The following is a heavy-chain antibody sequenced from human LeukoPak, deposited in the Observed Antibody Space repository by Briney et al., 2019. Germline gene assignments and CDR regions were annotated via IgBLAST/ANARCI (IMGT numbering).Heavy chain of an antibody. J-gene: IGHJ5*02. CDR1: DGSISSYY. CDR2: IYASGST. D-gene: IGHD6-6*01. V-gene: IGHV4-4*07. Sequence: PSETLSLTCTVSDGSISSYYWNWIRQPAGKGLEWIGRIYASGSTTYNPSLKSRVTISVDKSKNQFSLKLSSVTAADTAVYYCASSYSGSSRWWFDPWGQGTLVTVSS. CDR3: ASSYSGSSRWWFDP.